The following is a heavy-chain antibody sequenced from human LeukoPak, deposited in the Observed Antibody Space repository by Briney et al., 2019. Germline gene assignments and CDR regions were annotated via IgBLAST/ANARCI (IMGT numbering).Heavy chain of an antibody. J-gene: IGHJ4*02. V-gene: IGHV4-39*07. CDR1: GGSISSSSYY. CDR2: IYYSGST. D-gene: IGHD6-13*01. CDR3: ARWYSSSWYFDY. Sequence: SETLSLTCTVSGGSISSSSYYRGWIRQPLGKGLEWIGSIYYSGSTYYNPSLKSRVTISVDTSKNQFSLKLSSVTAADTAVYYCARWYSSSWYFDYWGQGTLVTVSS.